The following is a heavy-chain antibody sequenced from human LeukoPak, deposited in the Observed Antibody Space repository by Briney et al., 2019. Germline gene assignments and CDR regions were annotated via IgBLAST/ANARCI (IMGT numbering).Heavy chain of an antibody. J-gene: IGHJ5*02. V-gene: IGHV1-8*01. CDR2: MNPNSGNT. D-gene: IGHD6-19*01. Sequence: ASVKVSCKASGYTFTSYDINWVRQATGQGLEWMGWMNPNSGNTGYARKFQGRVTMTRNTSISTAYMELSSLRSEDTAVYYCARGRYSSGWYWFDPWGQGTLVTVSS. CDR3: ARGRYSSGWYWFDP. CDR1: GYTFTSYD.